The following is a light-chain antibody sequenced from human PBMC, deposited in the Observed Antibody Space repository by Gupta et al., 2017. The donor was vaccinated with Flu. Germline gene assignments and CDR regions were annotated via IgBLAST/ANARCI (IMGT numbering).Light chain of an antibody. CDR3: TSYAANSKWV. CDR2: EVT. J-gene: IGLJ2*01. Sequence: TSSDIGTYIYVSWYQQHPGKAPKLLIYEVTRRPSGVSDRFSASKSGNMASLTISGLQAEDEADYYCTSYAANSKWVFGGGTKLTVL. V-gene: IGLV2-14*01. CDR1: SSDIGTYIY.